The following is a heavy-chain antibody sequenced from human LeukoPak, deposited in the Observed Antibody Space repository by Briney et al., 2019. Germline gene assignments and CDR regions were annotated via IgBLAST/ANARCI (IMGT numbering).Heavy chain of an antibody. CDR2: IYYSGNP. CDR3: ARHATVTSFTFAH. J-gene: IGHJ4*02. CDR1: GGSFSGYY. D-gene: IGHD4-17*01. V-gene: IGHV4-34*01. Sequence: PSETLSLTCAVYGGSFSGYYWSWIRQPPGKGLEWIGSIYYSGNPYYNPSLKSRVTISVDTSKNQFSLELNSVTAADTALYYCARHATVTSFTFAHWGQGTVVTVSS.